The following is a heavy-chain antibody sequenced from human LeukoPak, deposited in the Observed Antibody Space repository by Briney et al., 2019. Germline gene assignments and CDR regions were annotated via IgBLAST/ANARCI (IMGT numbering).Heavy chain of an antibody. CDR1: GGSISSYY. D-gene: IGHD6-19*01. J-gene: IGHJ5*02. V-gene: IGHV4-59*01. Sequence: SGTLSLTCTVSGGSISSYYWSWIRQPPGKGLEWIGYIYYSGSTNYNPSLKSRVTISVDTSKNQFSLKLSSVTAADTAVYYCARVGQWLVNWFDPWGQGTLVTVSS. CDR3: ARVGQWLVNWFDP. CDR2: IYYSGST.